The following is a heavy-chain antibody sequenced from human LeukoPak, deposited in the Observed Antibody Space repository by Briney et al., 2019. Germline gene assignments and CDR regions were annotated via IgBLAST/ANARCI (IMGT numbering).Heavy chain of an antibody. Sequence: GSLRLSCAASGFTFSDYYMSWIRQAPGKGLEWVSYISSSGSTIYYADSVKGRFTISRDNAKNSLYLQMNSLRAEDTAVYYCARLHVDIVATTPDYWGQGTLVTVSS. CDR2: ISSSGSTI. V-gene: IGHV3-11*01. CDR3: ARLHVDIVATTPDY. CDR1: GFTFSDYY. J-gene: IGHJ4*02. D-gene: IGHD5-12*01.